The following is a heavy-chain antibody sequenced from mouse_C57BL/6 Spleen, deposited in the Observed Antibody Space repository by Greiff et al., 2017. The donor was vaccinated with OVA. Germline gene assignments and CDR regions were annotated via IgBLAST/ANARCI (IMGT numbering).Heavy chain of an antibody. CDR2: ISDGGSYT. CDR3: ARDRDYEGYLDY. CDR1: GFTFSSYA. J-gene: IGHJ2*01. V-gene: IGHV5-4*01. D-gene: IGHD2-4*01. Sequence: EVKVVESGGGLVKPGGSLKLSCAASGFTFSSYAMSWVRQTPEKRLEWVATISDGGSYTYYPDNVKGRFTISRDNAKNNLYLQMSHLKSEDTAMYYCARDRDYEGYLDYWGQGTTLTVSS.